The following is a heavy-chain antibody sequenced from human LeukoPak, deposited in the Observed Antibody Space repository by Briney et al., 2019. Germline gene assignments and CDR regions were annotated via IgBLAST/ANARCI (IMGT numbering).Heavy chain of an antibody. D-gene: IGHD2-2*01. CDR2: IYYSGST. CDR3: ARDPQGIVVVPAAYGMDV. Sequence: PSETLSLTCSVSGGSISSNTYYWGWIRQPPGKGLEWIGSIYYSGSTYYNPSLKSRVTISVDTSKNQFSLKLSSVTAADTAVYYCARDPQGIVVVPAAYGMDVWGQGTTVTVSS. V-gene: IGHV4-39*07. CDR1: GGSISSNTYY. J-gene: IGHJ6*02.